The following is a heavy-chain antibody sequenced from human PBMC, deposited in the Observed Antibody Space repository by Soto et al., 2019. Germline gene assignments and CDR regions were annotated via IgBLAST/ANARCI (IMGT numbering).Heavy chain of an antibody. D-gene: IGHD1-7*01. V-gene: IGHV4-34*01. J-gene: IGHJ4*02. CDR2: INHSGST. CDR1: GGSFSGYY. CDR3: ARAEGFITGTTS. Sequence: QVQLQQWGAGLLKPSETLSLTCAVYGGSFSGYYWSWIRQPPGKGLEWIGEINHSGSTNYNPSLKCRVAISLDTSENRFSPKLSSVTAAETAVYYCARAEGFITGTTSRGQGTLLTVSS.